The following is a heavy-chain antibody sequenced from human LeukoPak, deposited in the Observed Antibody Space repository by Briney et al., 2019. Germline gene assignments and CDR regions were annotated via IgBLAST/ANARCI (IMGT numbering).Heavy chain of an antibody. J-gene: IGHJ4*02. CDR2: ISGSGGST. CDR3: AKDAWIQLWLPGHFDY. V-gene: IGHV3-23*01. Sequence: GGSLRLSCAASGFTFSSYAMSWVRQAPGKGLEWVSAISGSGGSTYYADSVKGRFTISRDNSKNTLYLQMNSLRAEDTAVYYCAKDAWIQLWLPGHFDYWGQGTLVTVSS. CDR1: GFTFSSYA. D-gene: IGHD5-18*01.